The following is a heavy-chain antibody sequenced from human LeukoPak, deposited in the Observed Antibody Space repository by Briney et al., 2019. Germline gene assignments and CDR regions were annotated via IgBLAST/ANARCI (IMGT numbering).Heavy chain of an antibody. CDR2: VYYSGDT. Sequence: SETLSLTCTASGDSVSGVYWSWIRQPPGKGLEWIGYVYYSGDTNYNPSLKSRVTMSLDTSKNQVSLRLSSVTAADTAVYYCARHPFATPFDYWGRGTLLTVSS. D-gene: IGHD2-15*01. J-gene: IGHJ4*02. CDR1: GDSVSGVY. CDR3: ARHPFATPFDY. V-gene: IGHV4-59*08.